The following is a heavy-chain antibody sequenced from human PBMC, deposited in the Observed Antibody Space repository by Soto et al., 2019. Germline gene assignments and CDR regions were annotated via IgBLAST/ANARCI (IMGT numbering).Heavy chain of an antibody. J-gene: IGHJ5*02. Sequence: WTWIRQPPGQGLEWIGYISNSGSTNYNPSLKSRITISADTSKNQFSLKLNFVSAADTAVYYCAGRNSGGNWLDPWGQGTLVTVSS. CDR2: ISNSGST. CDR3: AGRNSGGNWLDP. D-gene: IGHD2-15*01. V-gene: IGHV4-61*07.